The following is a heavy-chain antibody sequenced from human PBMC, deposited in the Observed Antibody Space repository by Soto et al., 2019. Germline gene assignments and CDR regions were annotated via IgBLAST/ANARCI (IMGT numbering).Heavy chain of an antibody. D-gene: IGHD4-17*01. CDR1: GGSFSGYY. V-gene: IGHV4-34*01. J-gene: IGHJ4*02. Sequence: SETLSLTCAVYGGSFSGYYWSWIRQPPGKGLEWIGEINHSGSTNYNPSLKSRVTISVDTSKNQFSLKLSSVTAADTAVYYCARETTVTARLDYWGQGTLVTVSS. CDR3: ARETTVTARLDY. CDR2: INHSGST.